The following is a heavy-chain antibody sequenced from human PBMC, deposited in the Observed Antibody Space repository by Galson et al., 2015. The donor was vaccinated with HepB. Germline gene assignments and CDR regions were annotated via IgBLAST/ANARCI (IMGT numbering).Heavy chain of an antibody. J-gene: IGHJ4*02. CDR1: GFTFSSYA. Sequence: SLRLSCAASGFTFSSYAMSWVRQAPGKGLEWVSGIVGSGRTTYYADSVKGRFTISRDNSKSTLSLQMNSLRAEDTAVYYCAKEDSKSSNTDYFDSWDQGTLVTVSS. CDR2: IVGSGRTT. V-gene: IGHV3-23*01. D-gene: IGHD6-6*01. CDR3: AKEDSKSSNTDYFDS.